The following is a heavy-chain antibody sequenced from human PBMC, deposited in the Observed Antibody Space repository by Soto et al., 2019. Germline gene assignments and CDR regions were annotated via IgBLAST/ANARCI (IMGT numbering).Heavy chain of an antibody. CDR2: FYYSGST. CDR1: GGSISSYY. CDR3: ARDSGNFYGMDV. V-gene: IGHV4-59*01. J-gene: IGHJ6*02. Sequence: SETLSLTCTVSGGSISSYYWSWIRQPPGKGLEWIGYFYYSGSTNYNPSLKSRVTISVDTSKNQFSLKLSSVTAADTAVYYCARDSGNFYGMDVWGQGTTVTVSS.